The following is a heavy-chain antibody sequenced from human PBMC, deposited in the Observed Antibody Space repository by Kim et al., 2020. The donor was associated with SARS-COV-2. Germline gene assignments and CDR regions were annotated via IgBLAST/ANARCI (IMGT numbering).Heavy chain of an antibody. V-gene: IGHV4-31*03. J-gene: IGHJ4*02. CDR2: ISYSGNS. CDR3: ARDQPLDY. Sequence: SETLSLTCSVSGGSIRSGGKFWTWIRQHPAKGLEWIGYISYSGNSHYSPSLRSRVSISLQTSENQFSLELTSVTAADTAVYYCARDQPLDYWGQGTLVTVSS. CDR1: GGSIRSGGKF. D-gene: IGHD2-2*01.